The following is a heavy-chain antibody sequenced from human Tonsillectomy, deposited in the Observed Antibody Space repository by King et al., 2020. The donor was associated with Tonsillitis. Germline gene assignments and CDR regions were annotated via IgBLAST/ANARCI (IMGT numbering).Heavy chain of an antibody. CDR2: IKQDGSEK. J-gene: IGHJ6*02. CDR1: GFTFSNYW. D-gene: IGHD6-13*01. V-gene: IGHV3-7*01. CDR3: ARNSSSWSGATTNYYYYGMDV. Sequence: VQLVESGGGLVQPGGSLRLSCAASGFTFSNYWMSWVRQAPGKGLEWVANIKQDGSEKYYVHSVKGRFTISRDNAKNSLYLQMNSLRAEDTAVYYCARNSSSWSGATTNYYYYGMDVWGQGTTVTVSS.